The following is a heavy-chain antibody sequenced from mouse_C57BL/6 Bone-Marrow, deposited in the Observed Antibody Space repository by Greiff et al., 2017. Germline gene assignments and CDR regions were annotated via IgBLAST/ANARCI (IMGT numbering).Heavy chain of an antibody. CDR2: IDPEDGDT. D-gene: IGHD1-1*01. J-gene: IGHJ1*03. V-gene: IGHV14-1*01. Sequence: VQLQQSGAELVRPGASVKLSCTASGFNIKDYYMHWVKQRPEQGLEWIGRIDPEDGDTEYAPKFQGKATMTADTSSNTAYLQLSSLTSEDTAVYYCTTGFSSSYWYFDVWGTGTTVTVSS. CDR3: TTGFSSSYWYFDV. CDR1: GFNIKDYY.